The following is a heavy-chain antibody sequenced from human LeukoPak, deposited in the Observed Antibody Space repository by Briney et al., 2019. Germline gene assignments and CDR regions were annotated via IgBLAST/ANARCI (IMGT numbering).Heavy chain of an antibody. J-gene: IGHJ4*02. CDR3: ASLPWLVRWIYY. CDR2: ISSNSSYI. Sequence: SGGSLRLSCVASGFTFSSLAMNWVRQAPGKGLEWVSSISSNSSYIQYADSVKGRFTISRDNARNSLYLQMNNLRAEDTAVYYCASLPWLVRWIYYWGQGTLVTVSS. V-gene: IGHV3-21*01. D-gene: IGHD6-19*01. CDR1: GFTFSSLA.